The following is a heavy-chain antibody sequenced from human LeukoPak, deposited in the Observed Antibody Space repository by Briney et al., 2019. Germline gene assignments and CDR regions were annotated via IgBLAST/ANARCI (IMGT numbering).Heavy chain of an antibody. D-gene: IGHD3-3*01. CDR3: ARRITIFGVVIQNWFDP. J-gene: IGHJ5*02. Sequence: SETLSLTCTVSGGSISSGGYYWSWIRQHPGKGLEWIGYIYYSGSTYYNPSLKSRVTISVDTSKNQFSLKLSSVTAADTAVYYCARRITIFGVVIQNWFDPWGQGTLVTVSS. CDR1: GGSISSGGYY. V-gene: IGHV4-31*03. CDR2: IYYSGST.